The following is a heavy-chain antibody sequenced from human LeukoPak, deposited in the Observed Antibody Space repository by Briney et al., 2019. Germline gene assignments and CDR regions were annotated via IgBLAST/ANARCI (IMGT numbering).Heavy chain of an antibody. CDR3: ARDDLVVPTDY. Sequence: VSVIPYDATNQSYAASVKGRFPISRDNSKNTLYLQMNSLGAEDTAVYYCARDDLVVPTDYWGQGTLVTVSS. CDR2: IPYDATNQ. D-gene: IGHD2-15*01. J-gene: IGHJ4*02. V-gene: IGHV3-30-3*01.